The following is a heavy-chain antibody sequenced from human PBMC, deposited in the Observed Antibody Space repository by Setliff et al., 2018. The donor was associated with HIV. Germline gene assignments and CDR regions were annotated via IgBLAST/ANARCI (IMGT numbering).Heavy chain of an antibody. CDR1: GGSISSGDYY. CDR2: IYYSGNT. Sequence: PSETLSLTCNVSGGSISSGDYYWTWIRQPPGKGLEWIGYIYYSGNTFYNPSLKSRLTISIDTSKNQFSLKLSSVTAADTAVYYCARGGRDFYDSSGYYWNYWGQGTLVTVSS. D-gene: IGHD3-22*01. CDR3: ARGGRDFYDSSGYYWNY. J-gene: IGHJ4*02. V-gene: IGHV4-30-4*08.